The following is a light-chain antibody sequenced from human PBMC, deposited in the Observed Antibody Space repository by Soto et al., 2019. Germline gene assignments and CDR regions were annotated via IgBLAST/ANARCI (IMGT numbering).Light chain of an antibody. CDR3: QHYGASPQT. Sequence: EIVLTQSPATLSLSPGERATLSCRASQSVFKYLTWYQKKPGQAPRLLVYGASRRATDIPERFAGSGSGADFTLTISSLEPEDFAVYYCQHYGASPQTFGQGTKVDIK. CDR2: GAS. CDR1: QSVFKY. J-gene: IGKJ1*01. V-gene: IGKV3-20*01.